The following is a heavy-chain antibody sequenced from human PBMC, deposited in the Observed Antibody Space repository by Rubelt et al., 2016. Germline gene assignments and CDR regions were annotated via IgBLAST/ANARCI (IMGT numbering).Heavy chain of an antibody. D-gene: IGHD6-19*01. Sequence: QVQLVQSGAEVKKPGSSVKVSCKASGGTFSSYAISWVRQAPGQGLEWMGGIIPIFGTANYAQKFQGRVTITADKSTSTAYMGLRSLRADDTAVYYCARCRRAGGAVAGTWDYWGQGTLVTVSS. V-gene: IGHV1-69*06. CDR1: GGTFSSYA. CDR3: ARCRRAGGAVAGTWDY. CDR2: IIPIFGTA. J-gene: IGHJ4*02.